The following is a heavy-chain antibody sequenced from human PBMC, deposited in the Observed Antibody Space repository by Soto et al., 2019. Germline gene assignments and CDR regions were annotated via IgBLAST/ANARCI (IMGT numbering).Heavy chain of an antibody. Sequence: PGGSLRLSCAASGFTFSSYSMNWVRQAPGKGLEWVSYISSSSTIYYADSVKGRFTISRDNAKNSLYLQMNSLRAEDTAVYYCAREGDYDFWSGYSNYYYYMDVWGKGTTVTVSS. CDR2: ISSSSTI. V-gene: IGHV3-48*01. CDR3: AREGDYDFWSGYSNYYYYMDV. CDR1: GFTFSSYS. J-gene: IGHJ6*03. D-gene: IGHD3-3*01.